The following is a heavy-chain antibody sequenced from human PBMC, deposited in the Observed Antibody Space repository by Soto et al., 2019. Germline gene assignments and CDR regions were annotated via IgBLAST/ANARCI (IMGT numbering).Heavy chain of an antibody. Sequence: EVQLVESGGGLVKPGGSLRLSCAASGFTFSSYSMNWVRQAPGKGLEWVSSISSSSSYIYYADSVKGRFTISRDNAKNSLYLQVNSLRAEDTAVYYCARERDILTGYRYYFDYWGQGTLVTVSS. CDR3: ARERDILTGYRYYFDY. CDR2: ISSSSSYI. J-gene: IGHJ4*02. V-gene: IGHV3-21*01. CDR1: GFTFSSYS. D-gene: IGHD3-9*01.